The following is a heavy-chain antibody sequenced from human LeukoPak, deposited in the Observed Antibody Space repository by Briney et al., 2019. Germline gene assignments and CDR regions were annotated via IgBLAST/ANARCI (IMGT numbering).Heavy chain of an antibody. CDR1: GYTFTGYY. CDR2: INPNSGGT. D-gene: IGHD2-2*01. CDR3: ARTGDIVVVPAAMGPFWFDP. Sequence: ASVKVSCKASGYTFTGYYMHWVRQAPGQGLEWMGWINPNSGGTNYAQKFQGRVTMTRDTSISTAYMELSRLRSDDTAVYYCARTGDIVVVPAAMGPFWFDPWGQGTLVTVSS. J-gene: IGHJ5*02. V-gene: IGHV1-2*02.